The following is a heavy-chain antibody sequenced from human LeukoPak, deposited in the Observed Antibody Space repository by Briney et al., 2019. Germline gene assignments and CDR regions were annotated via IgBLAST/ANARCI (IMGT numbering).Heavy chain of an antibody. Sequence: GGSLRLSCAASGFTFDDYAMHWVRQAPGKGLEWVSGISWNSGSIGYADSVKGRFTISRDNAKNSLYLQMNSLRAEDTALFYCAKAMGSRSGYAIDYWGQGTLVTVSS. CDR1: GFTFDDYA. V-gene: IGHV3-9*01. D-gene: IGHD5-12*01. CDR3: AKAMGSRSGYAIDY. CDR2: ISWNSGSI. J-gene: IGHJ4*02.